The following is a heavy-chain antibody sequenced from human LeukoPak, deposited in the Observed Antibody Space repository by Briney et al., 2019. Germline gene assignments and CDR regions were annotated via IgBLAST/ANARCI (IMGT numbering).Heavy chain of an antibody. J-gene: IGHJ4*02. CDR3: LTYSSRLKPCY. D-gene: IGHD6-13*01. CDR1: GFTFSSYW. Sequence: GGSLRLSCAASGFTFSSYWMHWVRQAPGKGLVWVSRINSDGSSTSYADSVKGRFTISRDNAKNTLYLQMNSLRAEDTAVYYCLTYSSRLKPCYWGQGTLVTVSS. CDR2: INSDGSST. V-gene: IGHV3-74*01.